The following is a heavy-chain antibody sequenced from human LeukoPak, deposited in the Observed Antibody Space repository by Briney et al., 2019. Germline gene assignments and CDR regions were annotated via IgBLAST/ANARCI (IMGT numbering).Heavy chain of an antibody. CDR3: AKDGGYSSSWFFDY. Sequence: GGSLRLSCAASGFTFSSYWMSWVRQAPGKGLEWVANIKQDGSEKYYVDSVKGRFTISRDNAKNSLYLQMNSLRAEDTAVYYCAKDGGYSSSWFFDYWGQGTLVTVSS. D-gene: IGHD6-13*01. CDR2: IKQDGSEK. V-gene: IGHV3-7*01. CDR1: GFTFSSYW. J-gene: IGHJ4*02.